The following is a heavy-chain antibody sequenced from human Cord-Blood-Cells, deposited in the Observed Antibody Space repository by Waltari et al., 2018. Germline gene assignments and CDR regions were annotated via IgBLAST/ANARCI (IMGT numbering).Heavy chain of an antibody. CDR2: INHSGST. Sequence: QVQLQQCGAGLLKPSETLSLTCPVYGGSFSCYYWSWIRQPPGKGLEWIGEINHSGSTNYNPSLKSRVTISVDTSKNQFSLKLSSVTAADTAVYYCASTYCGGDCYSDYWGQGTLVTVSS. CDR3: ASTYCGGDCYSDY. J-gene: IGHJ4*02. V-gene: IGHV4-34*01. D-gene: IGHD2-21*02. CDR1: GGSFSCYY.